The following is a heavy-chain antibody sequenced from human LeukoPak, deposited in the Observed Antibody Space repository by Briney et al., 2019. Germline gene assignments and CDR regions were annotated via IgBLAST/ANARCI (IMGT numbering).Heavy chain of an antibody. D-gene: IGHD2-15*01. Sequence: AGSLRLSCAASGFTFSDYYMSWIRQAPGKGLEWISYISSSTTYTNYADSVKGRFTISRDNAKNTLYLQMNSLRAEDTAVYYCARHEANYCLDCGGEGSLVTVSS. V-gene: IGHV3-11*06. J-gene: IGHJ4*02. CDR3: ARHEANYCLDC. CDR1: GFTFSDYY. CDR2: ISSSTTYT.